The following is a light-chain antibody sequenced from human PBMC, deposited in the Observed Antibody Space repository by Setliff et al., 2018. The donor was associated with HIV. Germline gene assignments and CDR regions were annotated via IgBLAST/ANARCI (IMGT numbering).Light chain of an antibody. CDR1: SSDVGGYHY. CDR3: NSYTSSSTYV. V-gene: IGLV2-14*01. CDR2: DVN. J-gene: IGLJ1*01. Sequence: LTQPASVSGSPGQSITISCTGTSSDVGGYHYVSWYQQHPDKAPKLMIYDVNKRPSGVSNRFSGSKSGNTASLTISGLQAEDEADYYCNSYTSSSTYVFGTGTKVTVL.